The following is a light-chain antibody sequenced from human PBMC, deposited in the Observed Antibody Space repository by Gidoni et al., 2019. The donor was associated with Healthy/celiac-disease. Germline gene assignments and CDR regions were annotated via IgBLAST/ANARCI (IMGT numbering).Light chain of an antibody. CDR1: SSDVGGYNY. Sequence: QSALTQPASVSGSPGQPITISCTGTSSDVGGYNYVSWYQQHPGKATKLMIYEVSNRPSGVSNRFSGSKSGNTASLTISGLQDEDEADYYCSSYTSSSTLVFGGGTKLTVL. V-gene: IGLV2-14*01. CDR3: SSYTSSSTLV. CDR2: EVS. J-gene: IGLJ2*01.